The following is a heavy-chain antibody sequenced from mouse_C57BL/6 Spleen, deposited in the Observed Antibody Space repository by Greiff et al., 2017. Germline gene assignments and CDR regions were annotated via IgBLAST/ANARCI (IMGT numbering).Heavy chain of an antibody. CDR3: ARSLYDYDGYFDY. CDR2: IYPGSGST. D-gene: IGHD2-4*01. Sequence: VQLQQPGAELVKPGASVKMSCKASGYTFTSYWITWVKQRPGQGLEWIGDIYPGSGSTNYNEKFKSKATLTVDTSSSTAYMQLSSLTSEDSAVYYCARSLYDYDGYFDYWGQGTTLTVSS. CDR1: GYTFTSYW. J-gene: IGHJ2*01. V-gene: IGHV1-55*01.